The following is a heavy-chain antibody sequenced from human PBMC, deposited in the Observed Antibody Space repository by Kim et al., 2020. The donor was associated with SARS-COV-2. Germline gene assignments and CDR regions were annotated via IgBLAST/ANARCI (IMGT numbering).Heavy chain of an antibody. CDR1: GFTFSSYE. D-gene: IGHD3-9*01. V-gene: IGHV3-48*03. CDR2: ISSSGSTI. J-gene: IGHJ6*02. Sequence: GGSLRLSCAASGFTFSSYEMNWVRQAPGKGLEWVSYISSSGSTIYYADSVKGRFTISRDNAKNSLYLQMNSLRAEDTAVYYCARAGIAQDILTGYYYYYYGMDVWGQGTTVTVSS. CDR3: ARAGIAQDILTGYYYYYYGMDV.